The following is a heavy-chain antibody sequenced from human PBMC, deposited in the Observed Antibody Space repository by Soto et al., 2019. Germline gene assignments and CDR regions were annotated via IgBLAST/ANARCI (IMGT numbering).Heavy chain of an antibody. CDR2: INAGNGNT. D-gene: IGHD1-26*01. Sequence: ASVKVSCKASGYTFTSYAMHWVRQAPGQRLEWMGWINAGNGNTKYSQKFQGRVTITRDTSGSTAYMELSSLRSEDTAVYYCARGGSLYWYFDLWGRGTLVTVSS. CDR3: ARGGSLYWYFDL. V-gene: IGHV1-3*01. CDR1: GYTFTSYA. J-gene: IGHJ2*01.